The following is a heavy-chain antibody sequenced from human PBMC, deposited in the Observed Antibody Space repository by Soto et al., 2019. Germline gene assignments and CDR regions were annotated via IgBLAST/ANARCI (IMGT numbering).Heavy chain of an antibody. V-gene: IGHV3-74*01. D-gene: IGHD3-3*01. J-gene: IGHJ6*02. CDR2: INSDGSST. Sequence: PGGSLRLSCAASGFTFSSYCMHWVRQAPGKGLVWVSRINSDGSSTSYADSVKGRFTISRDNAKNTLYLQMNSLRAEDTAVYYCARDVAFRFLEWQAYYYYGMDVWGQGTTVTVSS. CDR1: GFTFSSYC. CDR3: ARDVAFRFLEWQAYYYYGMDV.